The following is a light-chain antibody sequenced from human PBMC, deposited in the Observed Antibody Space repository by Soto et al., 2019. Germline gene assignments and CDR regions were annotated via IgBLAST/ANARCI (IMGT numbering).Light chain of an antibody. CDR1: QIVTINS. V-gene: IGKV3-20*01. J-gene: IGKJ3*01. CDR3: QQYGDSPFT. Sequence: EVVLTQSPGTLSLSPGERATLSCRASQIVTINSLAWYQQKPGQPPRLLIYAASTRASATPDRFSGSGSGTDFTLTISRLQPEDFALYYCQQYGDSPFTFGPGTRVDVK. CDR2: AAS.